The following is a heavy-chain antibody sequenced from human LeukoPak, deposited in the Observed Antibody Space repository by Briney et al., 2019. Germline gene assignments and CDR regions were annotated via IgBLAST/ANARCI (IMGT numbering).Heavy chain of an antibody. CDR3: ARIAVAGTKTYYFDY. Sequence: ASVKVSCKASGYTFTSYGISWVRQAHGQGLEWMGWISAYNGNTNYAQKLQGRVTMTTDTSTSTAYMELRSLRSDDTAVYYSARIAVAGTKTYYFDYWGQGTLVTVSS. V-gene: IGHV1-18*04. J-gene: IGHJ4*02. D-gene: IGHD6-19*01. CDR2: ISAYNGNT. CDR1: GYTFTSYG.